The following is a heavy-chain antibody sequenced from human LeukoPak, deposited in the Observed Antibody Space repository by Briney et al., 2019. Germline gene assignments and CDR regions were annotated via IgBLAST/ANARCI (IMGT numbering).Heavy chain of an antibody. CDR3: ATGYDILTGPQFGY. CDR2: IYSDGGT. CDR1: GFTVSGNY. V-gene: IGHV3-53*01. J-gene: IGHJ4*02. Sequence: GGSLRLSCAASGFTVSGNYMTWVRQAPGKGLEWVSIIYSDGGTYYADSVKGRFTISRDNSKNTLYLQMNSLRAEDTAVYYCATGYDILTGPQFGYWGQGTLVTVSS. D-gene: IGHD3-9*01.